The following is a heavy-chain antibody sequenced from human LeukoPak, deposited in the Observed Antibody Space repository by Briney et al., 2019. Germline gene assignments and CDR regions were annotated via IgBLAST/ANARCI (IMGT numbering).Heavy chain of an antibody. CDR1: GGSISSYD. D-gene: IGHD2-21*02. CDR2: IYYSGST. CDR3: ARETLAYCGGDCYSDGMDV. J-gene: IGHJ6*02. Sequence: KPSETLSLTCTVSGGSISSYDWSWIRQPPGKGLEWIGYIYYSGSTNYNPSLKSRVTISVDTSKNQFSLKLSSVTAADTAVYYCARETLAYCGGDCYSDGMDVWGQGTTVTVSS. V-gene: IGHV4-59*01.